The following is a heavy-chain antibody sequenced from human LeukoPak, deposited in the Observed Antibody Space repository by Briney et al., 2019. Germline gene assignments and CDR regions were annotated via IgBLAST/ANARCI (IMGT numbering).Heavy chain of an antibody. CDR1: GYTFTSYA. CDR3: ARDPSTYINWFDP. J-gene: IGHJ5*02. D-gene: IGHD4-11*01. CDR2: INPNSGGT. V-gene: IGHV1-2*02. Sequence: ASVKVSCKASGYTFTSYAMNWVRQAPGQGLEWMGWINPNSGGTNYAQKFQGRVTMTRDTSISTAYMELSRLRSDDTAVYYCARDPSTYINWFDPWGQGTLVTVSS.